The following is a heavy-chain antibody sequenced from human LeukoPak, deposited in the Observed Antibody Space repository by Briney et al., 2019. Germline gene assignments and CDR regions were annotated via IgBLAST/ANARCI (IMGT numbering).Heavy chain of an antibody. D-gene: IGHD5-18*01. Sequence: GGSLRLSCAASGFTFSSYAMSWVRQAPGKGLEWVSAISGSGGSTYYADSVKGRFTISRDNSKNTLYLQMNSLRAEDTAVYYCAKDVRVDSYGYFGYYYYGMDVWGQGTTVTVSS. CDR1: GFTFSSYA. V-gene: IGHV3-23*01. CDR2: ISGSGGST. J-gene: IGHJ6*02. CDR3: AKDVRVDSYGYFGYYYYGMDV.